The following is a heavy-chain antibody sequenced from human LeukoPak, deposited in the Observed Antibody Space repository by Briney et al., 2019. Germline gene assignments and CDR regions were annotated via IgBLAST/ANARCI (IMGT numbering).Heavy chain of an antibody. J-gene: IGHJ4*02. CDR2: INPNSGGT. V-gene: IGHV1-2*02. Sequence: ASVKVSCKASGYTFTGYYMHCGRQAPGERREWMGWINPNSGGTNYAQKFQGRVTMTRDTSISTAYMELSRLRSDDTAVYYCARSAPGYNWNDGALPDYWGQGTLVTVSS. CDR3: ARSAPGYNWNDGALPDY. CDR1: GYTFTGYY. D-gene: IGHD1-20*01.